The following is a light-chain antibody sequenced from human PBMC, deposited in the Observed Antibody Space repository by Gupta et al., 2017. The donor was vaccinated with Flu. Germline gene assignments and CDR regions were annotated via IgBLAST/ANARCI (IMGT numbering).Light chain of an antibody. J-gene: IGLJ3*02. Sequence: SPGKTARITCSGDAGTNQYTYWYQQKTGQGRLLLIYKDRERAAGIPERFSASSSGTTVTLTIKGVQAEDEDDYYCQSADSTAWVFGGGTKVTVL. CDR2: KDR. CDR1: AGTNQY. V-gene: IGLV3-25*03. CDR3: QSADSTAWV.